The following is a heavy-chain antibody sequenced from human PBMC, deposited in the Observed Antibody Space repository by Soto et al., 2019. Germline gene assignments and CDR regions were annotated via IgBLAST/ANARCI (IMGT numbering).Heavy chain of an antibody. V-gene: IGHV3-23*01. CDR1: GFTFSSYA. J-gene: IGHJ6*02. CDR2: ISGSGGST. D-gene: IGHD3-10*01. CDR3: AKRVGVRGVHTKPQYWDYYYGMDV. Sequence: EVQLLESGGGLVQPGGSLRLSCAASGFTFSSYAMSWVRQAPGKGLEWVSAISGSGGSTYYADSVKGRFTISRDNSKNTLYLQMNSLRAEDTAVYYCAKRVGVRGVHTKPQYWDYYYGMDVWGQGTTVTVSS.